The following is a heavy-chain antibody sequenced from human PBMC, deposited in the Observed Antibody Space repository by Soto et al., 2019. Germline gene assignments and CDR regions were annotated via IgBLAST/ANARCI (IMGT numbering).Heavy chain of an antibody. Sequence: EVQLLESGGGLVQPGGSLRLSCAASGFTFSSYAMSWVRQAPGKVLEWVPAISGSGGSTYYADSVKGRFTISIDNSKNTLYLQMNSLRDEDTAVYYCAKVRDSSGYSYYVDYWGQGTLVTVSS. CDR2: ISGSGGST. CDR3: AKVRDSSGYSYYVDY. D-gene: IGHD3-22*01. V-gene: IGHV3-23*01. CDR1: GFTFSSYA. J-gene: IGHJ4*02.